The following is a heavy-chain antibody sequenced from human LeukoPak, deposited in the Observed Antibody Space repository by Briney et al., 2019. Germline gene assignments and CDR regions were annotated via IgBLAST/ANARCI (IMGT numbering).Heavy chain of an antibody. J-gene: IGHJ4*02. V-gene: IGHV3-23*01. D-gene: IGHD3-22*01. CDR2: ITGSGGST. CDR3: ARSPRGYSFYFDY. Sequence: GGSLRLSCAASGFTFSSYAMSWVRQAPGEGLEWVSAITGSGGSTSYADSVKGRFTISRDNAKNTPYLQMNSLRAEDTAVYYCARSPRGYSFYFDYWGQGTLVTVSS. CDR1: GFTFSSYA.